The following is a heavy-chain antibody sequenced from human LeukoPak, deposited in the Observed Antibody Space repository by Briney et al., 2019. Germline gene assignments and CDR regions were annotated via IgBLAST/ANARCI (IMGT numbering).Heavy chain of an antibody. CDR2: IIPIFDTA. CDR1: GGTFSSYA. V-gene: IGHV1-69*13. CDR3: ARGGNYGDYSGYYGMDV. J-gene: IGHJ6*02. D-gene: IGHD4-17*01. Sequence: ASVKVSCKASGGTFSSYAISWVRQAPGQGLEWMGGIIPIFDTANYAQKFQGRVTITADESTSTAYMELSSLRSEDTAVYYCARGGNYGDYSGYYGMDVWGQGTTVTVSS.